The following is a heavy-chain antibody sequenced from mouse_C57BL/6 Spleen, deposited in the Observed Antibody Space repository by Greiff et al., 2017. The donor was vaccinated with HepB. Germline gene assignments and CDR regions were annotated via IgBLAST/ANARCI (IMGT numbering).Heavy chain of an antibody. V-gene: IGHV3-1*01. CDR2: ISYSGST. Sequence: EVKLQESGPGMVKPSQSLSLTCTVTGYSITSGYDWHWIRHFPGNKLEWMGYISYSGSTNYNPSFKSRISITHDTSNNHFFLKLNSMTTEDTATYYCARGGGTYWDFDVWGTGTTVTVSS. CDR3: ARGGGTYWDFDV. J-gene: IGHJ1*03. CDR1: GYSITSGYD.